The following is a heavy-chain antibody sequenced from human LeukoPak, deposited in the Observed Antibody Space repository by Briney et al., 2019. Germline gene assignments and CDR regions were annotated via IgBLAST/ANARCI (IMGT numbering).Heavy chain of an antibody. CDR3: AKERVYFDTYYFDY. Sequence: GGSLRLSCAASGFTFSSYSMNWVRQAPGKGLEWVSSISSSSSYICYADSVKGRFTISRDNSKNTLYLQMDSLRAEDTAVYYCAKERVYFDTYYFDYWGQGTLVTVSS. CDR2: ISSSSSYI. J-gene: IGHJ4*02. CDR1: GFTFSSYS. V-gene: IGHV3-21*01. D-gene: IGHD3-9*01.